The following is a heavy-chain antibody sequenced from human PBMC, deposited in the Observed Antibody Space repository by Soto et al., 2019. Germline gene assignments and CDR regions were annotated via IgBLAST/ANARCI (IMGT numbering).Heavy chain of an antibody. CDR2: IWYDGSNE. Sequence: PGGSLRLSCAASGFIFSNFGMHWVRQAPGKGLEWVAVIWYDGSNEYYADSVKGRFTISKDNSKNTLYLQMNSLRAEDTAVYYCAKDYRYYGSGRTHGFDPWGQGTLVTVSS. CDR3: AKDYRYYGSGRTHGFDP. V-gene: IGHV3-30*02. CDR1: GFIFSNFG. D-gene: IGHD3-10*01. J-gene: IGHJ5*02.